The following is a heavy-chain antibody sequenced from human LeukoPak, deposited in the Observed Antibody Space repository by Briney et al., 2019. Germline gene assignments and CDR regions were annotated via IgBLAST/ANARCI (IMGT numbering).Heavy chain of an antibody. CDR3: AKPLPDYYDSSGYYSFDY. Sequence: PGGSLRLSCVASGFTFTSYAMSWVRQAPGKGLEWASTISNSDGNTYYADSVKGRFTISRDNSMNTLYLQMNSLRAEDTAVYYCAKPLPDYYDSSGYYSFDYWGQGTLVTVSS. CDR1: GFTFTSYA. J-gene: IGHJ4*02. V-gene: IGHV3-23*01. CDR2: ISNSDGNT. D-gene: IGHD3-22*01.